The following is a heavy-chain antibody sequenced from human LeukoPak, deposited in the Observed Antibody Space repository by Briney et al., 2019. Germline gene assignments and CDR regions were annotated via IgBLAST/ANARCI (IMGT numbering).Heavy chain of an antibody. D-gene: IGHD3-3*01. J-gene: IGHJ6*02. CDR3: ARGFGNYYYVMDV. V-gene: IGHV3-33*01. CDR2: IWYDGSNK. CDR1: GFTLSSYG. Sequence: GGSLRLSCAASGFTLSSYGMHWVRQAPGKGLEWVAVIWYDGSNKYYADSVKGRFTISRDNSKNTLYMQMNSLSAEDTAVCYCARGFGNYYYVMDVWGQGTTVTVSS.